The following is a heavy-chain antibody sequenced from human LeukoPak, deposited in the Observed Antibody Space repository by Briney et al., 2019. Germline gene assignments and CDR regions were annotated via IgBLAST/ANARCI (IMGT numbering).Heavy chain of an antibody. V-gene: IGHV3-33*01. J-gene: IGHJ5*02. CDR3: ARDRHYTGASYHFDP. D-gene: IGHD4-11*01. CDR2: LWYDGTNE. Sequence: PGTSLRLSCAGSGFTFSSYGMHWVRQAPGKGLEWVAFLWYDGTNEHYADSLRGRFTISRDNSKKKVYLRMNGLRAEDSAVYYCARDRHYTGASYHFDPWGQGTLVTVSS. CDR1: GFTFSSYG.